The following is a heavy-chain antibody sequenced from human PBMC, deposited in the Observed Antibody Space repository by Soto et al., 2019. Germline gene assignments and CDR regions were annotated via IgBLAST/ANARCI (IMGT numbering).Heavy chain of an antibody. Sequence: QVQLVQSGAEVKKPGASVKVSCKASGYTFTDYYMHWVRQAPGQGLEWMGWINPNSGGTNYAQKFQGWVTMTRDTSISPAFLELGRLTSDDTALYYCARGIPLRYWSRRSCYPNWFDPWGQGTLVTVSS. V-gene: IGHV1-2*04. CDR1: GYTFTDYY. CDR2: INPNSGGT. J-gene: IGHJ5*02. CDR3: ARGIPLRYWSRRSCYPNWFDP. D-gene: IGHD2-15*01.